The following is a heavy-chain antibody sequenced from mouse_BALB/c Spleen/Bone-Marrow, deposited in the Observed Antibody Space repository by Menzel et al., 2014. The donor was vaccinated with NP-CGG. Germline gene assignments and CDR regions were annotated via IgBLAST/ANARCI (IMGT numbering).Heavy chain of an antibody. J-gene: IGHJ2*01. CDR3: ASDWAYYFDY. Sequence: EVQLVESGGGLVQPGGSRKLSCAASGFTFSSFGMHWVRQAPEKGLEWVAYISSGSSTIYFADTVKGRFTISRDNPKNTLFLQMTSLRSENTAMSCASDWAYYFDYWGQGTTLTVSS. D-gene: IGHD4-1*01. V-gene: IGHV5-17*02. CDR2: ISSGSSTI. CDR1: GFTFSSFG.